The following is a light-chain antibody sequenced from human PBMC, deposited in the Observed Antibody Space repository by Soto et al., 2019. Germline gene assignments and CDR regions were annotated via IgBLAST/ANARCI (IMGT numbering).Light chain of an antibody. Sequence: QSALTQPASVSGSPGQSITISCTGTSSDVGGYNYVSWYQQHPGKAPKLMTYDVSNRPSGVSNRFSGSKSGNTASLTISGLQAEDEADYYCSSSTSSSTYVFGTGTKVTVL. CDR3: SSSTSSSTYV. CDR1: SSDVGGYNY. V-gene: IGLV2-14*01. CDR2: DVS. J-gene: IGLJ1*01.